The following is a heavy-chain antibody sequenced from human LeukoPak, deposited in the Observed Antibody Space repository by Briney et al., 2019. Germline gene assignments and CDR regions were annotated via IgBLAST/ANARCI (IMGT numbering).Heavy chain of an antibody. CDR1: GFTFSSYG. CDR2: ISYDGSNK. J-gene: IGHJ4*02. D-gene: IGHD6-19*01. Sequence: GGSLRLSCAASGFTFSSYGMHWVRQAPSKGLEWVAVISYDGSNKYYADSVKGRFTISRDNSKNTLYLQMNSLRAEDTAVYYCAKVHDKQWLSYWGQGTLVTVSS. V-gene: IGHV3-30*18. CDR3: AKVHDKQWLSY.